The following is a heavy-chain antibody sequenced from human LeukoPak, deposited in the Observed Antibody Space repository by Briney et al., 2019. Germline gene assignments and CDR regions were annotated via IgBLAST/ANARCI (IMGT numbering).Heavy chain of an antibody. D-gene: IGHD3-10*01. Sequence: GASVKVSCKVSGYTLTELSMHWVRQAPGKGLEWMGGFDPEDGETIYAQKFQGRVTMTEDTSTDTAYMELSSLRSEDTAVYYCATPLGLGGFGQGLFDYYYYYGMDVWGQGTTVTVSS. CDR2: FDPEDGET. V-gene: IGHV1-24*01. CDR3: ATPLGLGGFGQGLFDYYYYYGMDV. CDR1: GYTLTELS. J-gene: IGHJ6*02.